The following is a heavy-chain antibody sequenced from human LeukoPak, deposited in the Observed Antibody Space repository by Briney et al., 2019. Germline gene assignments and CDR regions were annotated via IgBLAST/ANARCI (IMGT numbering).Heavy chain of an antibody. CDR2: ISGSGGST. CDR1: GFTFSSYE. J-gene: IGHJ6*04. D-gene: IGHD6-13*01. Sequence: PGGSLRLSCAASGFTFSSYEMNWVRQAPGKGLEWVSAISGSGGSTYYADSVKGRFTISRDNAKNTLYLQMNSLRAEDTAVYYCARDRGSSCLDVWGKGTTVTVSS. V-gene: IGHV3-23*01. CDR3: ARDRGSSCLDV.